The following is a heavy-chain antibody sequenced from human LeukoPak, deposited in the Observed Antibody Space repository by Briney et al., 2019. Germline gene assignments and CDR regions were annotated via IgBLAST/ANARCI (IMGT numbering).Heavy chain of an antibody. D-gene: IGHD3-16*01. V-gene: IGHV1-2*02. J-gene: IGHJ4*02. CDR1: GYTFTSYG. CDR2: INPNSGGT. CDR3: AIYYDYVWGSFSGYYFDY. Sequence: AASVKVSCKASGYTFTSYGISWVRQAPGQGLEWMGWINPNSGGTNYAQKFQGRVTMTRDTSISTAYMELSRLRSDDTAVYYCAIYYDYVWGSFSGYYFDYWGQGTLVTVSS.